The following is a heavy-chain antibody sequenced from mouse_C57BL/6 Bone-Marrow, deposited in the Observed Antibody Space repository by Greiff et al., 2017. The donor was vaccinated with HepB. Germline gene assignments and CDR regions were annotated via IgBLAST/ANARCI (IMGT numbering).Heavy chain of an antibody. CDR1: GYTFTDYE. J-gene: IGHJ3*01. V-gene: IGHV1-15*01. Sequence: VQLVESGAELVRPGASVTLSCKASGYTFTDYEMHWVKQTPVHGLEWIGAIDPETGGTAYNQKFKGKAILTADKSSSTAYMELRSLTSEDSAVYYCTRRDYDVDWFAYWGQGTLVTVSA. CDR2: IDPETGGT. D-gene: IGHD2-4*01. CDR3: TRRDYDVDWFAY.